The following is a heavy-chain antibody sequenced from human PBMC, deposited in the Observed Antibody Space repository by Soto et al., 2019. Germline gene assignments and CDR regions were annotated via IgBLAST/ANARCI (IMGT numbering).Heavy chain of an antibody. D-gene: IGHD2-2*01. CDR3: ARDLGGVGRDFYYYYGMDV. CDR2: ISSRASTI. V-gene: IGHV3-48*03. J-gene: IGHJ6*02. CDR1: GFTFSSYE. Sequence: EVQLVESGGGLVQPGGSLRLSCAASGFTFSSYEMNWVRQAPGKGLEWVSYISSRASTIYYADSVKGRFTISRDNAKNSLYLQMNSLRAEDTAVYYCARDLGGVGRDFYYYYGMDVWGQGTTVIVSS.